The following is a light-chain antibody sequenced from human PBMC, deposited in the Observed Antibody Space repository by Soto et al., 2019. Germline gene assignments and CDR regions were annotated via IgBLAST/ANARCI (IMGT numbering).Light chain of an antibody. J-gene: IGLJ2*01. CDR2: SNI. CDR3: AAWDDSLNGPV. CDR1: SSNIGSNT. V-gene: IGLV1-44*01. Sequence: QSVLTQPPSASGTPGQRVTMSCSGSSSNIGSNTVNWYQQLPGTAPKLLIYSNIQRPSGVPDRFSGSKSGTSASLAISGLQSEDETDYYCAAWDDSLNGPVFGGGTKLTVL.